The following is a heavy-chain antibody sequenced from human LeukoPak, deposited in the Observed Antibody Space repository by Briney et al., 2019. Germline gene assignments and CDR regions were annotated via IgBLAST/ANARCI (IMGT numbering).Heavy chain of an antibody. V-gene: IGHV3-7*01. CDR2: IKQDGSEK. J-gene: IGHJ6*03. D-gene: IGHD5-24*01. Sequence: GGSLRLSCAASGFTFSSYWISWVRQAPGKGLEWVANIKQDGSEKYYVDSVKGRFTISRDNAKNSLYLQMNSLRAEDTAVYYCARMAGYYYYMDVWGKGTTVTVSS. CDR1: GFTFSSYW. CDR3: ARMAGYYYYMDV.